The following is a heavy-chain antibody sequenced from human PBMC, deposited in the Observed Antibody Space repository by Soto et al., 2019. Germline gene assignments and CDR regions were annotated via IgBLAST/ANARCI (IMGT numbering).Heavy chain of an antibody. Sequence: QLQLQESGPGLVKPSETLSLTCTVSGGSISSSSYYWGWIRQPPGKGLEWIGSIYYSGSTYYNPSLKGRVTISVDTSKNQFSRKLSSVPAADTAVYYCAVSRYYDFWSGYHHDYWGQGTLVTVSS. CDR2: IYYSGST. D-gene: IGHD3-3*01. CDR1: GGSISSSSYY. CDR3: AVSRYYDFWSGYHHDY. V-gene: IGHV4-39*01. J-gene: IGHJ4*02.